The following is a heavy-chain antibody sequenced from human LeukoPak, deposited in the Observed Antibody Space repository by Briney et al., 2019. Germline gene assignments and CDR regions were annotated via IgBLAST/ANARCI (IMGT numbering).Heavy chain of an antibody. V-gene: IGHV4-59*08. CDR1: GGSISSYY. Sequence: SETLSLTCTVSGGSISSYYWSWIRQPPGKGLEWIGYIYYSGSTNYNPSLKSRVTISVDTSKNQFSLKLSSVTAADTAVYYCARGRRMMYYFDYWGQGTLVTVSS. J-gene: IGHJ4*02. D-gene: IGHD3-16*01. CDR2: IYYSGST. CDR3: ARGRRMMYYFDY.